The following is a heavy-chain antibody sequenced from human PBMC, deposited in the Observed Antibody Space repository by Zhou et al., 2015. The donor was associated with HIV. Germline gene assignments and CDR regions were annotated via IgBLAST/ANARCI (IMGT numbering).Heavy chain of an antibody. V-gene: IGHV3-23*04. J-gene: IGHJ6*03. CDR2: ISASGAST. CDR3: VKNNLRFLKRVTYFYFMDV. CDR1: GYAFSNYA. Sequence: EVQLVESGGGLVQPGGSRKLSCKGSGYAFSNYALTWVRHTPQKGLELVSTISASGASTYYADSVKGRFTLSRDNSKNTSTLLMKRLKVEDTATYYCVKNNLRFLKRVTYFYFMDVWGTGTALTVFS. D-gene: IGHD3-9*01.